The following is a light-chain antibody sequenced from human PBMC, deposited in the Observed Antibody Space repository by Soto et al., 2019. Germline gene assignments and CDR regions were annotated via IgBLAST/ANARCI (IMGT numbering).Light chain of an antibody. CDR3: QQSYSTLFT. J-gene: IGKJ3*01. CDR1: QTINNY. CDR2: VAS. V-gene: IGKV1-39*01. Sequence: DIQMTQSPSSLSASVGDSVSITCRTSQTINNYLNWYQQKPGKAPKLLIYVASTLQGGVPSRFSGSGSWTEFSLTISSLQPEESATYYCQQSYSTLFTFGPGTKVDVK.